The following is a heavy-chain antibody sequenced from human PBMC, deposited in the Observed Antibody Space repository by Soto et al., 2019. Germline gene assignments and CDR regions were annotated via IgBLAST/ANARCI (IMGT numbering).Heavy chain of an antibody. D-gene: IGHD6-6*01. V-gene: IGHV3-9*01. CDR3: AKDKNEYGSIGNAFDI. J-gene: IGHJ3*02. CDR1: GFTFDDYA. CDR2: ISWNSGSI. Sequence: GGSLRLSCAASGFTFDDYAMHWVRQAPGKGLEWVSGISWNSGSIGYADSVKGRFTISRDNAKNSLYLQMNSLRAEDTALYYCAKDKNEYGSIGNAFDIWGQGTMVTVSS.